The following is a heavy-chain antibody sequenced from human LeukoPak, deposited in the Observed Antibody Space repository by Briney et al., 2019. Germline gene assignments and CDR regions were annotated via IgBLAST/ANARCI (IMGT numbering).Heavy chain of an antibody. CDR1: GFTFSDYY. CDR2: ISSSGSTI. D-gene: IGHD3-22*01. V-gene: IGHV3-11*04. CDR3: AREGSSGYYYYYYYMDV. Sequence: GGSLRLSCAASGFTFSDYYMSWIRQAPGKGLEWASYISSSGSTIYYADSVKGRFTISRDNAKNSLYLQMNSLRAEDTAVYYCAREGSSGYYYYYYYMDVWGKGTTVTVSS. J-gene: IGHJ6*03.